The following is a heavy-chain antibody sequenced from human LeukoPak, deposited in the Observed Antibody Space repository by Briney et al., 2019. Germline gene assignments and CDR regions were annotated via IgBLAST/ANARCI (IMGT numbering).Heavy chain of an antibody. CDR2: INHSGST. V-gene: IGHV4-34*01. Sequence: SETLSLTCAVYGGSFSGYYWSWIRQPPGKGLEWIGEINHSGSTNYNPSLKSRVTILVDTSKNQFSLKLSSVTAADTAVYYCARAAPRSPFDYWGQGTLVTVSS. D-gene: IGHD6-25*01. CDR3: ARAAPRSPFDY. CDR1: GGSFSGYY. J-gene: IGHJ4*02.